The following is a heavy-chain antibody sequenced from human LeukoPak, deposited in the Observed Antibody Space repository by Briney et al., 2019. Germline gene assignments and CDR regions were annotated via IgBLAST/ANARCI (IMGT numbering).Heavy chain of an antibody. CDR3: ARHPANYYDSSGYYYFDY. CDR1: GGSISSSSYY. Sequence: SETLSLTCTVPGGSISSSSYYWRWIRQPPGKGLEWIGSIYYSGSTYYNPSLKSRVTISVDTSKNQLSLKLSSVTAADTAVYYCARHPANYYDSSGYYYFDYWGQGTLVTVSS. CDR2: IYYSGST. J-gene: IGHJ4*02. V-gene: IGHV4-39*01. D-gene: IGHD3-22*01.